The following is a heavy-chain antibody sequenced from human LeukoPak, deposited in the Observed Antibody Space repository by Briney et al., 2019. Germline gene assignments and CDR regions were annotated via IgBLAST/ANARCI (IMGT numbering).Heavy chain of an antibody. Sequence: GGSVRLSCAASGFALSSHWMTWVRQVPGRGPEWVANVNRDGSETYYLDSVKGRFTISKDNAKNSLYLQMNSLRAKDTALYHCARNNGMDVWGQGTTVIVSS. V-gene: IGHV3-7*03. CDR2: VNRDGSET. CDR3: ARNNGMDV. CDR1: GFALSSHW. J-gene: IGHJ6*02.